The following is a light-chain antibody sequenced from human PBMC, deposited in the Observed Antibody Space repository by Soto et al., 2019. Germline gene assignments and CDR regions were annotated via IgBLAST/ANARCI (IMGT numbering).Light chain of an antibody. CDR3: NSYTSSGTLGF. J-gene: IGLJ1*01. CDR2: EVC. V-gene: IGLV2-14*01. Sequence: QSALTQPASVSGSPGQSITISCTGTSSDVGGYNYVSWYQQHPGKAPKLMIYEVCNRPSGVSNRFSGSKSGNTASLTISGLQAEDEADYYCNSYTSSGTLGFFGTGTKLTVL. CDR1: SSDVGGYNY.